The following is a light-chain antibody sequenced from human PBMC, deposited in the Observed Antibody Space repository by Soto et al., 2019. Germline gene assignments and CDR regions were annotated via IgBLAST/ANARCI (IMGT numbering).Light chain of an antibody. Sequence: DIQMTQSPSSVSASVGDRVTITCRASQDIISWLAWYQQKPGKTPKLLIDAASSLQSGVPSRFSGSGSGTDFSLTISSPQPDDFATYYCQQANSFPITFGQGTRLEI. CDR3: QQANSFPIT. CDR2: AAS. V-gene: IGKV1-12*01. CDR1: QDIISW. J-gene: IGKJ5*01.